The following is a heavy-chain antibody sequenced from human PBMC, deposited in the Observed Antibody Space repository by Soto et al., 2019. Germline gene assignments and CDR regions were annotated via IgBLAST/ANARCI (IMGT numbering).Heavy chain of an antibody. Sequence: SVKGRFNISRDNAANSLYLQMNSLRVDDTAVYYCARSGIESRTGSSPWGQGTRVTVSS. CDR3: ARSGIESRTGSSP. J-gene: IGHJ5*02. V-gene: IGHV3-11*04. D-gene: IGHD3-9*01.